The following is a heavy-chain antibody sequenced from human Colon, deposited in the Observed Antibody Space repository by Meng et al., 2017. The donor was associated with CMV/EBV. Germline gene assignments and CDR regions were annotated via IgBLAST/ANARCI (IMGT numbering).Heavy chain of an antibody. CDR2: ISTYNGNT. CDR3: ARAREVGYSAYDYYDF. J-gene: IGHJ4*02. V-gene: IGHV1-18*01. CDR1: GYTFSAYG. Sequence: SGYTFSAYGNSWVRQAPGQGLEWMGWISTYNGNTDYAQKFQGRVTMTTDTLTSTAYMELTSLKSDDTAVFYCARAREVGYSAYDYYDFWGQGTLVTVSS. D-gene: IGHD5-12*01.